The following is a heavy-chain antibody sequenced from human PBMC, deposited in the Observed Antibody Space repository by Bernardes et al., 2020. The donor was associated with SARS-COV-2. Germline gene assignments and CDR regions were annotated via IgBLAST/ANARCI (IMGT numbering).Heavy chain of an antibody. CDR2: INDSGST. CDR1: SGSFSGYY. V-gene: IGHV4-34*01. Sequence: SETLSLTCAVYSGSFSGYYWSWIRQTPGKGLEWIGEINDSGSTKYNPALKSRVTISVDPSKNQFSLKLNSVTAADTAVYYCARGSAAVVSHFMLLFANWYVDLWGRGTRVTVSS. CDR3: ARGSAAVVSHFMLLFANWYVDL. D-gene: IGHD2-15*01. J-gene: IGHJ2*01.